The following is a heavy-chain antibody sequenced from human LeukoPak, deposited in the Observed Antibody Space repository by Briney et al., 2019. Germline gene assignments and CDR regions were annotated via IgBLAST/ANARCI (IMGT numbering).Heavy chain of an antibody. D-gene: IGHD3-3*01. CDR3: AIQYDFWSGYYTY. CDR2: IYYSGST. V-gene: IGHV4-59*02. CDR1: GFTVSSYW. J-gene: IGHJ4*02. Sequence: GSLRLSCAASGFTVSSYWMHWVRQVPGKGLEWIGYIYYSGSTNYNPPLKSRVTISVDTSKNQFSLKLSSVTAADTAVYYCAIQYDFWSGYYTYWGQGTLVTVPS.